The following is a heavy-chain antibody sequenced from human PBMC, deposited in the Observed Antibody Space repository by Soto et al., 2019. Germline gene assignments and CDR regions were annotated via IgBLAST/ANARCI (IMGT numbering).Heavy chain of an antibody. V-gene: IGHV4-61*01. D-gene: IGHD5-18*01. CDR1: GGSISSGCYY. Sequence: PSETLSLTCTVSGGSISSGCYYWSWIRQPPGKGLEWIGYIYYSGSTNYNPSLTSRVTISVDTSKNQFSLKLSSVTAADTAVYYCARHRYSYGVYYFDYWGQGTLVTVSS. J-gene: IGHJ4*02. CDR3: ARHRYSYGVYYFDY. CDR2: IYYSGST.